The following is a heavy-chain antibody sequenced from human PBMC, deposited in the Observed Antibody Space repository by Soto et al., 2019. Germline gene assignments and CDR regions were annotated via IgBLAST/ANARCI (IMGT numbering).Heavy chain of an antibody. D-gene: IGHD1-7*01. J-gene: IGHJ5*02. CDR1: AFTFSSYG. CDR2: VWYDGSIQ. V-gene: IGHV3-33*01. CDR3: ARDVFYDIIGTVPWFDP. Sequence: PGGSLRLSCAASAFTFSSYGMHWVRQAPGKGLEWVAVVWYDGSIQYYADSVKGRFTISRDNSKNMLYLQMNSLRVEDTAVYYCARDVFYDIIGTVPWFDPWGQGTLVTVSS.